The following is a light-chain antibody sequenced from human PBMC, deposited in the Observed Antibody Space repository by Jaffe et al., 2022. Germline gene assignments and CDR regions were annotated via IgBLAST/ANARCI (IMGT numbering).Light chain of an antibody. V-gene: IGKV3-20*01. CDR3: QQYGNSPLS. J-gene: IGKJ4*01. Sequence: EIELTQSPGTLSLSPGERATLSCRAGQTVPSNFLAWFHQKPGQAPRLLIYGASNRAAGIPDRFSGSGSGTDFTLTISRLEPEDFAVYYCQQYGNSPLSFGGGTKVEIK. CDR2: GAS. CDR1: QTVPSNF.